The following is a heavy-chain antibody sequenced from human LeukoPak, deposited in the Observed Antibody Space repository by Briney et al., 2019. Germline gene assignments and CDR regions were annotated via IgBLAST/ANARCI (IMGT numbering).Heavy chain of an antibody. J-gene: IGHJ4*02. CDR3: ARWWSYCGGDCYFVSDY. CDR1: GYTFTSYG. D-gene: IGHD2-21*02. CDR2: ISAYNGNT. Sequence: GASVKVSCKASGYTFTSYGISWVRRAPGQGLEWMGWISAYNGNTNYAQKLQGRVTMTTDTSTSTAYMELRSLRSDDTAVYYCARWWSYCGGDCYFVSDYWGQGTLVTVSS. V-gene: IGHV1-18*04.